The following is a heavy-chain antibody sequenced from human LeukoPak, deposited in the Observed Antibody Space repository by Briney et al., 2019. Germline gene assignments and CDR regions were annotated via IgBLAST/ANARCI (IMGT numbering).Heavy chain of an antibody. V-gene: IGHV5-51*01. D-gene: IGHD2-8*01. CDR3: ARQEGYCNKGVCYGTFDY. J-gene: IGHJ4*02. Sequence: GESLKISFKVSGYSFTSYWIGWVRQMPGKGLEWMGIIYPGDSDTKYSSSFQGQVTISADQSISTAYLQWSSLKATDTAMYHCARQEGYCNKGVCYGTFDYWGQGTLVTVSS. CDR2: IYPGDSDT. CDR1: GYSFTSYW.